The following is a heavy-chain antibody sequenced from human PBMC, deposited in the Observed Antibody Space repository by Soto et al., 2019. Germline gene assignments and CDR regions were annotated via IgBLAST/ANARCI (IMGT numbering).Heavy chain of an antibody. CDR3: VIVINFRGIDV. V-gene: IGHV4-4*07. J-gene: IGHJ6*02. CDR2: MSTSGTL. Sequence: QVQLQESGPGLVKPSATLSLTCSVSGVSISSYYWAWLRQPAGQGLEWVGPMSTSGTLNYNPSLKSRVTVSIDTFKNEFSLNLRSVTAADTAVYFCVIVINFRGIDVWGQGTTVTFS. CDR1: GVSISSYY.